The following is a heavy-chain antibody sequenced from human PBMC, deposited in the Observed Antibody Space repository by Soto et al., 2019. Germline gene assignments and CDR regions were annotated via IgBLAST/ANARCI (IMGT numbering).Heavy chain of an antibody. CDR2: IYYSGGT. V-gene: IGHV4-39*01. CDR3: ARRSYGSGVDL. Sequence: SETLSLACTVSGVCISSSSQYWGWIRQTSGKGLEWIGNIYYSGGTFYNASLKSRVTISVDTSKNQLSLKVTSVTAADTAVYYCARRSYGSGVDLWGQGTLVTVSS. D-gene: IGHD3-10*01. J-gene: IGHJ5*02. CDR1: GVCISSSSQY.